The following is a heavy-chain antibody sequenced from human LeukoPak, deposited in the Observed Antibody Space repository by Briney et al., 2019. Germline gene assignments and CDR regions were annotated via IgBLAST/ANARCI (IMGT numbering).Heavy chain of an antibody. J-gene: IGHJ4*02. Sequence: PSETLSLTCTVSGGSISSSNYYWGWIRQPPGKGLEWIGSIYYSGSTYYNSSLKSRVTISVDTSKNQFSLKLSSVTAADTAVYYCARRGILHHRGDYWGQGTLVTVSS. V-gene: IGHV4-39*01. D-gene: IGHD1-26*01. CDR3: ARRGILHHRGDY. CDR2: IYYSGST. CDR1: GGSISSSNYY.